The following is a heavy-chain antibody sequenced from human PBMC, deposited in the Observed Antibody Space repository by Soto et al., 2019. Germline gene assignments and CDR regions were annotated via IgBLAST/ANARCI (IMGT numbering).Heavy chain of an antibody. CDR2: IYYSGST. V-gene: IGHV4-39*01. CDR3: ARRLYYDSSGFEGGGMDV. CDR1: GGSISSSSYY. J-gene: IGHJ6*02. D-gene: IGHD3-22*01. Sequence: SETLSLTCTVSGGSISSSSYYWGWIRQPPGKGLEWIGRIYYSGSTYYNPSLKSRVTISVDTSKNQISQKQSSVTAADTAVYYCARRLYYDSSGFEGGGMDVWGQGTTVT.